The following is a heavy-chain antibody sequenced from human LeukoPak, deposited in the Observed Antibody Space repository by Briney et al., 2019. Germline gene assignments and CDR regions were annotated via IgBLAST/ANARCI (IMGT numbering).Heavy chain of an antibody. J-gene: IGHJ6*02. CDR2: INTNTGNP. CDR3: ARALSSSSTYYYYYYGMDV. Sequence: ASVTVSCTASGYTFTIYAMNWVRQAPGQGLEWMGWINTNTGNPTYAQGFTGRFVFSLDSSVSTAYLQISSLKAEDTAVYYCARALSSSSTYYYYYYGMDVWGQGTTVTVSS. CDR1: GYTFTIYA. V-gene: IGHV7-4-1*02. D-gene: IGHD6-6*01.